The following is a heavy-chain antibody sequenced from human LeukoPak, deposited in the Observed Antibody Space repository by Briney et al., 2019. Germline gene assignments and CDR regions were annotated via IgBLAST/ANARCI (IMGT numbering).Heavy chain of an antibody. D-gene: IGHD5-12*01. CDR2: IYHSGST. V-gene: IGHV4-4*02. Sequence: SGTLSLTCAVSGGSISSSNWWRWVRQPPGKGLEWIGEIYHSGSTNYNPSLKSRVTISVDKSKNQFSLKLSSVTAVDTAVYYCARDKGVVATVFDYWGQGTLVTVSS. CDR1: GGSISSSNW. J-gene: IGHJ4*02. CDR3: ARDKGVVATVFDY.